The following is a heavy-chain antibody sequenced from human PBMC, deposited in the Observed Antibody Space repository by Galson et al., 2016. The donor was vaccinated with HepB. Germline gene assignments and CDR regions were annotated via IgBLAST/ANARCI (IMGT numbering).Heavy chain of an antibody. V-gene: IGHV1-3*01. Sequence: SVKVSCKASGYSLTTYATHWVRQAPGQRLEWMGWINPGNGNTKYSQRFKDRSTITRDTSANTAYLELSSLRSEDTAVYFCARGNFGSGLGFRWFDPWGQGSLVTVSS. CDR2: INPGNGNT. D-gene: IGHD3-10*01. J-gene: IGHJ5*02. CDR1: GYSLTTYA. CDR3: ARGNFGSGLGFRWFDP.